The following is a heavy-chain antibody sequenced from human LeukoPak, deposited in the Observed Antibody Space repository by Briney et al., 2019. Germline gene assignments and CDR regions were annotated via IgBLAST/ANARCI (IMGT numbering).Heavy chain of an antibody. J-gene: IGHJ4*02. CDR3: ARGGSEYSGYDYWSFDY. CDR2: INHSGST. CDR1: GGSFSGYY. D-gene: IGHD5-12*01. Sequence: SETLSLTCAVYGGSFSGYYRSWIRQPPGKGLEWIGEINHSGSTDYNPSLKSRVTISVDTSKNQFSLKLTSVTAADTAVYYCARGGSEYSGYDYWSFDYWAQGTLVTVSS. V-gene: IGHV4-34*01.